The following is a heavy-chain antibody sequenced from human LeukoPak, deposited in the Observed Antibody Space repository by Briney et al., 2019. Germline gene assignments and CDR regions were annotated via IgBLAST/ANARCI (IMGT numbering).Heavy chain of an antibody. CDR1: GLTFSSYW. CDR3: ARGPDSSGSYFDY. V-gene: IGHV3-7*05. CDR2: IKEDGSEK. D-gene: IGHD3-22*01. J-gene: IGHJ4*02. Sequence: GGSLRLSCAASGLTFSSYWMSWVRQAPGKGLEWVANIKEDGSEKHYVDSVKGRFTISRDNAKTSLYLQMNSLRAEDTAVYYCARGPDSSGSYFDYWGQGTLVTVSS.